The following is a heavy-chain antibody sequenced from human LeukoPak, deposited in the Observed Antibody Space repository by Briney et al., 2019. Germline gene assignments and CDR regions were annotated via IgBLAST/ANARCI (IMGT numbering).Heavy chain of an antibody. CDR1: GGSFSGYY. V-gene: IGHV4-34*01. Sequence: SETLSLTCAVYGGSFSGYYWSWIRQPPGKGLEWIGEINHSGSTNYNPSLKSRVTISVDTSKNQFSLKLSSVTAADTAVYYCARSTMVSYYFDYWGQGTLVTVSP. D-gene: IGHD3-10*01. CDR2: INHSGST. CDR3: ARSTMVSYYFDY. J-gene: IGHJ4*02.